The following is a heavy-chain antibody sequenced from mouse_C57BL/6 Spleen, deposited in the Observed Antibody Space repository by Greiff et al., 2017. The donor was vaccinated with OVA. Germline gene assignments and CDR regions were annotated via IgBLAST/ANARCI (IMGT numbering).Heavy chain of an antibody. D-gene: IGHD2-4*01. V-gene: IGHV3-6*01. Sequence: DVKLQESGPGLVKPSQSLSLTCSVTGYSITSGYYWNWIRQFPGNKLEWMGYISYDGSNNYNPSLKNRISITRDTSKNQFFLKLNSVTTEDTATYYCARVDDYDGSDYWGQGTTLTVSS. CDR1: GYSITSGYY. CDR3: ARVDDYDGSDY. CDR2: ISYDGSN. J-gene: IGHJ2*01.